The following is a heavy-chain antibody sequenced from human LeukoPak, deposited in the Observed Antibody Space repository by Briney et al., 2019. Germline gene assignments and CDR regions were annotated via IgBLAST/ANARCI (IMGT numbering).Heavy chain of an antibody. Sequence: GGSLRLSCAASGFTFSSYEMNWVRQAPGKGLEWVSYISSSGSTIYYADSVKGRFTISRDNAKNSLYLQMNSLRAKDTAVYYCAITSLQDQAADWGQGTLVTVSS. CDR2: ISSSGSTI. CDR1: GFTFSSYE. V-gene: IGHV3-48*03. J-gene: IGHJ4*02. CDR3: AITSLQDQAAD. D-gene: IGHD2-15*01.